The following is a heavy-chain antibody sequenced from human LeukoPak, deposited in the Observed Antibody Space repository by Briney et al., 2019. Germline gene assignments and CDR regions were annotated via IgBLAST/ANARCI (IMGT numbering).Heavy chain of an antibody. CDR3: ARERRAAAGTLKRYFDY. CDR1: GFIVSSNY. Sequence: GGSLRLSCAASGFIVSSNYMSWVRQAPGKGLEWVAVIWYDGSNKYYADSVKGRFTISRDNSKNTLYLQMNSLRAEDTAVYYCARERRAAAGTLKRYFDYWGQGTLVTVSS. CDR2: IWYDGSNK. D-gene: IGHD6-13*01. V-gene: IGHV3-33*08. J-gene: IGHJ4*02.